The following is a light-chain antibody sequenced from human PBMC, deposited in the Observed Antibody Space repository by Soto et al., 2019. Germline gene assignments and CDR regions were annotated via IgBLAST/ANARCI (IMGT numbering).Light chain of an antibody. V-gene: IGKV4-1*01. CDR2: WAS. J-gene: IGKJ1*01. Sequence: DIVMTQSPDSLNVSLGERATINCKSSQTILYNSNNRDYLAWYQHKAGQPPKVLIYWASTRESGVPDRFTGSGSGTEFTLTISSLQAEDVAVYYCQQYYSSPPTFGQGTKVEI. CDR3: QQYYSSPPT. CDR1: QTILYNSNNRDY.